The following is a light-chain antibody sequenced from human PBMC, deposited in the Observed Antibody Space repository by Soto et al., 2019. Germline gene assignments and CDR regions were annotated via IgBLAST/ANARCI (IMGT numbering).Light chain of an antibody. Sequence: QSVLTQPPSVSGAPGQRVTISCTGSSSNIGAGYDVHWYLQLPGTAPKLLIYGNTNRPSGVPDRFSGSKSGSSASLAITGLQAEEEADYYCQSHDSSLHASVFGPGTKVTVL. V-gene: IGLV1-40*01. CDR3: QSHDSSLHASV. J-gene: IGLJ1*01. CDR2: GNT. CDR1: SSNIGAGYD.